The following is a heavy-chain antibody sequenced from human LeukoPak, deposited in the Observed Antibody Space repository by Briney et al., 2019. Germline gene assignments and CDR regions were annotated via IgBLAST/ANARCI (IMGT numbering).Heavy chain of an antibody. J-gene: IGHJ6*03. CDR1: GFTFSSYE. CDR3: ARDLSGSYYYYYMDV. Sequence: GGSLRLSCAASGFTFSSYEMSWVRQAPGKGLEWVSYISSSGSTIYYADSVKGRFTISRDNAKNSLYLQMNSLRAEDTAVYYCARDLSGSYYYYYMDVWGKGTTVTISS. D-gene: IGHD1-26*01. V-gene: IGHV3-48*03. CDR2: ISSSGSTI.